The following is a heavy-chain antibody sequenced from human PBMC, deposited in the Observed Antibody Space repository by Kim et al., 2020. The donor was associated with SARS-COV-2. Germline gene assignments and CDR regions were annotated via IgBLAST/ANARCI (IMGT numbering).Heavy chain of an antibody. V-gene: IGHV3-33*06. Sequence: GGSLRLSCAASGFTFSSYGMHWVRQAPGKGLEWVAVIWYDGSNKYYADSVKGRFTISRDNSKNTLYLQMNSLRAEDTAVYYCAKDPVQFHYYYYGMDVWGQGTTVTVSS. CDR1: GFTFSSYG. CDR3: AKDPVQFHYYYYGMDV. J-gene: IGHJ6*02. CDR2: IWYDGSNK. D-gene: IGHD1-1*01.